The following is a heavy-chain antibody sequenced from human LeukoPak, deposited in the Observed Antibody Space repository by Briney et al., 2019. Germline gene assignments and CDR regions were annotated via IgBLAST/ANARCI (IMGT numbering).Heavy chain of an antibody. CDR1: GFTFSSYW. Sequence: PGGSLRLSCASSGFTFSSYWMSWVRQAPGKGLEGVANIKQDGSEKYYVDSVKGRFTISRDNAKNSLYLQMNSLRAEDTAVYYCAGEVVAATNVYYYYGMDVWGQGTTVTVSS. J-gene: IGHJ6*02. D-gene: IGHD2-15*01. V-gene: IGHV3-7*01. CDR2: IKQDGSEK. CDR3: AGEVVAATNVYYYYGMDV.